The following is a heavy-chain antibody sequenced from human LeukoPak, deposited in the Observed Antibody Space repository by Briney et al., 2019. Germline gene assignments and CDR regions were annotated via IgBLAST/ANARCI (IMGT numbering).Heavy chain of an antibody. CDR3: ARDSANWGLRGSHYFDY. J-gene: IGHJ4*02. D-gene: IGHD7-27*01. V-gene: IGHV4-31*03. CDR2: IYYSGST. CDR1: GGSINTGGYY. Sequence: PSETLSLTCTVSGGSINTGGYYWGWIRQHPGKGPEWIGYIYYSGSTYYNPSLKSRVTISVDTSKNQFSLKLSSVTAADTAVYYCARDSANWGLRGSHYFDYWGQGTLVTVSS.